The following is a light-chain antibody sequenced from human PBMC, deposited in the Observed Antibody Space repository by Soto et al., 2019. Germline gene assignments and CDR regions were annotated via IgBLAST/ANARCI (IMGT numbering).Light chain of an antibody. V-gene: IGLV2-23*02. J-gene: IGLJ3*02. CDR3: SSFAGSDNYWV. CDR1: STDVGSYNL. Sequence: QSALTQAASVSGSPGQSITISCTGTSTDVGSYNLVSWYQQHPGRAPKLIICEVTERPSGVSDRFSGSKSGNTASLTISGLQPEDEADYYCSSFAGSDNYWVFGGGTKPPS. CDR2: EVT.